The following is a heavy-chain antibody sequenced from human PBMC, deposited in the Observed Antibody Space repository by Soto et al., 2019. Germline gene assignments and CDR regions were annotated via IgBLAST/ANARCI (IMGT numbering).Heavy chain of an antibody. D-gene: IGHD6-6*01. CDR2: IIPIFGTA. J-gene: IGHJ5*02. Sequence: SVKVSCKASGGTFSSYAISWGRQAPGQGLEWMGGIIPIFGTANYAQKFQGRVTITADESTSTAYMELSSLRSEDTAVYYCARARSSSSGTFDPWGQGTLVTVSS. V-gene: IGHV1-69*13. CDR3: ARARSSSSGTFDP. CDR1: GGTFSSYA.